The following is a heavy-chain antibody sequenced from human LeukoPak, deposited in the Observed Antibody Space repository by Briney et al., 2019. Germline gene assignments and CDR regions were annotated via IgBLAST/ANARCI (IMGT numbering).Heavy chain of an antibody. Sequence: PGGSLRLSCAASGFTVRSYAMHWVRQAPGKGLEWVAVVWYDESNKYYVDSVKGRFTISRDNSKNTLYLQMNSLRVEDTALYYCAREDSSGAFDIWGQGTMVTVSS. CDR1: GFTVRSYA. J-gene: IGHJ3*02. V-gene: IGHV3-33*01. D-gene: IGHD3-22*01. CDR2: VWYDESNK. CDR3: AREDSSGAFDI.